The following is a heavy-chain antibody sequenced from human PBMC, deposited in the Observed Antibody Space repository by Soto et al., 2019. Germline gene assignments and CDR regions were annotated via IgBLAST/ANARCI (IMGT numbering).Heavy chain of an antibody. CDR2: INPNSGGT. J-gene: IGHJ3*02. V-gene: IGHV1-2*02. D-gene: IGHD2-15*01. CDR1: GYTFTGYY. CDR3: ARGRTNHYSQDAFDI. Sequence: ASVKVSCKASGYTFTGYYMHWVRQAPGQGLEWMGWINPNSGGTNYAQKFQGRVTMTRDTSISTAYMELSRLRSDDTAVYYCARGRTNHYSQDAFDIWGQGTMVTVSS.